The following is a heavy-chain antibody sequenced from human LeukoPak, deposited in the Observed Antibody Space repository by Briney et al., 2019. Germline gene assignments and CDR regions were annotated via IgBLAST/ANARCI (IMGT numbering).Heavy chain of an antibody. J-gene: IGHJ5*02. CDR3: ARAGTHIRSGWFDP. V-gene: IGHV4-59*01. CDR2: IYYSGST. D-gene: IGHD1-14*01. Sequence: SETLSLTCTVSGGSISSYYWSWIRQPPGKGLEWIGYIYYSGSTNYNPSLKSRVTISVDTSKNQFSLKLSSVTAADTAVYYCARAGTHIRSGWFDPWGQGTLVTVSS. CDR1: GGSISSYY.